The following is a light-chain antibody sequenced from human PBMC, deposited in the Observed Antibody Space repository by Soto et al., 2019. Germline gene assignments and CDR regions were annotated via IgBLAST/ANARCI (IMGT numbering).Light chain of an antibody. CDR3: QQDDLYWT. CDR2: DAS. Sequence: DIQLTRSPSMQSASVGDRVTITCRASQTIDKKLAWYQQKPGKAPKLLIFDASTLETGVPLRFSGSGSGTEFSFSINSLQPEDFGAYVCQQDDLYWTFGQGTKVDIK. J-gene: IGKJ1*01. CDR1: QTIDKK. V-gene: IGKV1-5*01.